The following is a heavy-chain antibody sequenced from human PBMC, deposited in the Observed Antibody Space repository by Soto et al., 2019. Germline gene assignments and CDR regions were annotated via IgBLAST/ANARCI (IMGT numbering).Heavy chain of an antibody. Sequence: QVQLVESGGGVVRPGRSLRLSCAASGFTFSSYGMHWVRQAPGKGLEWVAVISYDGSNKYYADSVKGRFTISRDNSKNTLYLQMNSLRAEDTAVYYCAKVYRSSLYYFDYWGQGTLVTVSS. D-gene: IGHD6-13*01. V-gene: IGHV3-30*18. J-gene: IGHJ4*02. CDR3: AKVYRSSLYYFDY. CDR1: GFTFSSYG. CDR2: ISYDGSNK.